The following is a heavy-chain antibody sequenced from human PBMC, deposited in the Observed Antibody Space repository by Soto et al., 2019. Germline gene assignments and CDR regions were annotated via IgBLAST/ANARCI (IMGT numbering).Heavy chain of an antibody. CDR1: GYTFISYA. CDR2: INAGNGNT. D-gene: IGHD2-15*01. CDR3: ARELQGLYYFDY. Sequence: GASVKVSCKASGYTFISYAKRWVRQAPGQRLEWMGWINAGNGNTKYSQKFQGRVTITRDTSASTAYMELTSLRSEDTAVYYCARELQGLYYFDYWGQGTLVTVS. V-gene: IGHV1-3*01. J-gene: IGHJ4*02.